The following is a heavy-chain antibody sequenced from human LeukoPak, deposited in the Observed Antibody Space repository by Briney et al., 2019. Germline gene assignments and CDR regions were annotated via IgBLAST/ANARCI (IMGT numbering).Heavy chain of an antibody. Sequence: GGSLRLSCAASGFTFDDYGMNWVRQAPGKGLEWVSSISSSSSYIYYADSVKGRFTISRDNAKNSLYLQMNSLRAEDTAVYYCARDSSLYSGSFDYWGQGTLVTVSS. CDR3: ARDSSLYSGSFDY. V-gene: IGHV3-21*01. J-gene: IGHJ4*02. CDR2: ISSSSSYI. D-gene: IGHD3-10*02. CDR1: GFTFDDYG.